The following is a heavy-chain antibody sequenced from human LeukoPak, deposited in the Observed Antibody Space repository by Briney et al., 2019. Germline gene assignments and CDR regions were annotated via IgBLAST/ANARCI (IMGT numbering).Heavy chain of an antibody. V-gene: IGHV4-59*01. CDR1: GGSISSYY. CDR2: IYYSGST. Sequence: SETLSLTCTVSGGSISSYYWSWIRQPPGKGLEWIGYIYYSGSTNYNPSLKSRVTISVDTSKNQFSLKLSSVTAADTAVYHCARVPGYGDFVFDYWGQGTLVTVSS. CDR3: ARVPGYGDFVFDY. D-gene: IGHD4-17*01. J-gene: IGHJ4*02.